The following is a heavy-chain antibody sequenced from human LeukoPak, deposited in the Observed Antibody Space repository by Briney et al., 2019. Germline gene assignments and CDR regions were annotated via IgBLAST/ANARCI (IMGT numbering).Heavy chain of an antibody. CDR2: INPNSGGT. D-gene: IGHD1-26*01. CDR1: GYTFTGYY. V-gene: IGHV1-2*02. J-gene: IGHJ5*02. Sequence: ASVKVSCKASGYTFTGYYMHWVRQAPGQGFEWMGWINPNSGGTNYAQKFQGRVTMTRDTSISTAYMELSRLRSDDTAVYYCARFVGGSFLSRNNWFDPWGQGTLVTVSS. CDR3: ARFVGGSFLSRNNWFDP.